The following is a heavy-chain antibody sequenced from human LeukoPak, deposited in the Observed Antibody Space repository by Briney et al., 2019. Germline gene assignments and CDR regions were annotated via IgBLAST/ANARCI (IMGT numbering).Heavy chain of an antibody. CDR2: IIPILGIA. CDR1: GGTFSSYA. Sequence: ASAKVSCKASGGTFSSYAISWVPQAPGQGLELMGRIIPILGIANYAQKFQGRVTVTADKSTSTAYMELSSLRSEDTAVYYCARCPPGGSGSYTLCYGMDVWGQGTTVTVSS. CDR3: ARCPPGGSGSYTLCYGMDV. J-gene: IGHJ6*02. D-gene: IGHD3-10*01. V-gene: IGHV1-69*04.